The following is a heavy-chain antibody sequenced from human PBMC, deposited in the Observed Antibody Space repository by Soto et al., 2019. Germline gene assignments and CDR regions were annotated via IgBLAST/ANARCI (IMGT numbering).Heavy chain of an antibody. J-gene: IGHJ4*02. V-gene: IGHV4-39*01. D-gene: IGHD3-16*02. CDR1: GGSISSSSYY. CDR3: ARXWASDYVWGSYRSGSFDY. CDR2: IYYSGST. Sequence: SETLSLTCTVSGGSISSSSYYWGWIRQPPGKGLEWIGSIYYSGSTYYNPSLKSRVTISVDTSKNQFSLKLSSVTAADTAVYYCARXWASDYVWGSYRSGSFDYWGQGTLVTVS.